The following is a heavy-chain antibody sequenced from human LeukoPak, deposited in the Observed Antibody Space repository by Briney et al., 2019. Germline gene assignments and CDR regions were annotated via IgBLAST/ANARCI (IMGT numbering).Heavy chain of an antibody. CDR1: GGTFSSYA. CDR3: ARGLVYSSSSWELNWFDP. Sequence: SVKVSCKASGGTFSSYAISWVRQAPGQGLEWMGGIIPIFGTANYAQKFQGRVTITTDESTSTAYMELSSLRSEDTAVYYCARGLVYSSSSWELNWFDPWGQGTLVTVSS. CDR2: IIPIFGTA. V-gene: IGHV1-69*05. J-gene: IGHJ5*02. D-gene: IGHD6-6*01.